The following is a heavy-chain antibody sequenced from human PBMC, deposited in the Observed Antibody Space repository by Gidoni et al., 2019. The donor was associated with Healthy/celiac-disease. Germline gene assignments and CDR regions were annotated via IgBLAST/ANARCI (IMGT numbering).Heavy chain of an antibody. CDR1: GFSLSTTGVG. J-gene: IGHJ4*02. D-gene: IGHD2-15*01. CDR2: IYWDDDK. CDR3: AHSTRGYCSGGSCYGGAHFDY. V-gene: IGHV2-5*02. Sequence: QITLKESGPTLVTPTQTLTLTCTFSGFSLSTTGVGVGWIRQPPGKALEWLALIYWDDDKRYSPSLKSRLTITKDTSKNQVVLTMTNMDPVDTATYYCAHSTRGYCSGGSCYGGAHFDYWGQGTLVTVSS.